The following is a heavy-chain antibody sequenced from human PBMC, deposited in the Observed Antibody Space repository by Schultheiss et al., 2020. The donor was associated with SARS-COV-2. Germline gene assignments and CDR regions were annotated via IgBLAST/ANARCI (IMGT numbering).Heavy chain of an antibody. Sequence: GGSLRLSCAASGFTFSSYGMHWVRQAPGKGLEWVAVISYDGSNKYYADSVKGRFTISRDNSKNTLYLQMNSLRAEDTAVYYCAKDRRIAALDYFDYWGQGTLVTVSS. J-gene: IGHJ4*02. CDR1: GFTFSSYG. CDR2: ISYDGSNK. D-gene: IGHD6-6*01. CDR3: AKDRRIAALDYFDY. V-gene: IGHV3-30*18.